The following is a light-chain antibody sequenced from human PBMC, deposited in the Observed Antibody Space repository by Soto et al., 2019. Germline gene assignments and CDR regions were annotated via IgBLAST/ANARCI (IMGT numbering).Light chain of an antibody. CDR1: SGNSSYI. J-gene: IGLJ2*01. CDR3: ETWDSNTRV. CDR2: LEGSGSY. V-gene: IGLV4-60*03. Sequence: QLVLTQSSSASASLGSSVKLTCTLSSGNSSYIIAWHQQQPGKAPRYLMKLEGSGSYNKGSGVPDRFSGSSSGADRYLTISNLQSEDEADYYCETWDSNTRVFGGGTKLTV.